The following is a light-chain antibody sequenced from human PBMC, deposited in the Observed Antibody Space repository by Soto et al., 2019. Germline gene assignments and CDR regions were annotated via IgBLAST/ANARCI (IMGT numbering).Light chain of an antibody. CDR2: YNT. J-gene: IGLJ2*01. CDR1: GSTFGAGSD. V-gene: IGLV1-40*01. Sequence: QSVLTQPPSVSGAPGQRVTISCTGSGSTFGAGSDVHWYQQVPGTAPKLLISYNTNRPSGVPDRFSGSKSGTSASLAISGLQAEDEADYYCSSHAGANKLVFGGGTKVTVL. CDR3: SSHAGANKLV.